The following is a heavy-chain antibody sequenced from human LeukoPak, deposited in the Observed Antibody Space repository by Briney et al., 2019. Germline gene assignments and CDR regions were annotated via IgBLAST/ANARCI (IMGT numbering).Heavy chain of an antibody. D-gene: IGHD3-10*01. V-gene: IGHV3-23*01. J-gene: IGHJ4*02. CDR3: AKDGSYYNFDF. CDR2: ISGSGLST. CDR1: GFIFSSYA. Sequence: GGSLRLSCAASGFIFSSYAMSWVRQAPGKGLEWVSTISGSGLSTYYADSVKGRFTISRDNSNNTLYLQMNSLRVEDTARYYCAKDGSYYNFDFWGQGTLVTVSS.